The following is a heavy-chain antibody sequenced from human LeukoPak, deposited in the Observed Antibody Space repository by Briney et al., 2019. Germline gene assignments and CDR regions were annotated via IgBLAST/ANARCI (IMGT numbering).Heavy chain of an antibody. CDR2: INPSGGST. CDR1: GYTFTSYY. V-gene: IGHV1-46*01. CDR3: ALEMATITFSY. J-gene: IGHJ4*02. Sequence: ASVKVSCKASGYTFTSYYIHWVRQAPGQGLEWMGIINPSGGSTSYAQKFQGRVTMTRDTSTSTVYMELSRLRSDDTAVYYCALEMATITFSYWGQGTLVTVSS. D-gene: IGHD5-24*01.